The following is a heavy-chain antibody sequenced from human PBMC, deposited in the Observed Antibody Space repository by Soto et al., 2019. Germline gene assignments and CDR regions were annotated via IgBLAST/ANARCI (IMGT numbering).Heavy chain of an antibody. Sequence: ASVKVSCKTSGYTFSSIGISWVRQAPGQGLEWMGWISPHKGYTYYAQRLQGRVTMTTDTSPSTAYMELRSLRPDDTAVYFCARDLDGSGSYYTNYWGQGTLVT. D-gene: IGHD3-10*01. J-gene: IGHJ4*02. CDR2: ISPHKGYT. CDR1: GYTFSSIG. CDR3: ARDLDGSGSYYTNY. V-gene: IGHV1-18*01.